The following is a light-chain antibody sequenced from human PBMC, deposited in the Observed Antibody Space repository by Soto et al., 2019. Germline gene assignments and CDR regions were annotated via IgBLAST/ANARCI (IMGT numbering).Light chain of an antibody. J-gene: IGKJ2*01. V-gene: IGKV3-15*01. CDR3: QQYNDWPPST. Sequence: EIVMTQSPATLSVSPGERATLSCRASQSITNNLAWYQQKPGQAPRLIIYGASTRATAIPARFSGSGFGTEFILTISSLQSEDFAVYYCQQYNDWPPSTFGQGTKVEI. CDR2: GAS. CDR1: QSITNN.